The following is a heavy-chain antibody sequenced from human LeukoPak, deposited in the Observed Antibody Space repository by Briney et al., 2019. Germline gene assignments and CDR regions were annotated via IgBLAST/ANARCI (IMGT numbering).Heavy chain of an antibody. CDR2: IRSKHYGATR. J-gene: IGHJ5*01. CDR1: GFTFNSYS. Sequence: GGSLRLSCAASGFTFNSYSMNWVRQAPGKGLEWVGFIRSKHYGATREYAASVKGRFIISRDDYKTIVYLQMNSLKSEDTAVYYCTRSQYYDYVWGSYPIPPSDSWGQGTLVTVSS. V-gene: IGHV3-49*04. D-gene: IGHD3-16*02. CDR3: TRSQYYDYVWGSYPIPPSDS.